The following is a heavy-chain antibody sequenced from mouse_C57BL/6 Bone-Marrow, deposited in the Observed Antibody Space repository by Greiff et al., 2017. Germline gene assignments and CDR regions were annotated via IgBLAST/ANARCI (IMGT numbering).Heavy chain of an antibody. CDR1: GYSITSDY. D-gene: IGHD1-1*01. V-gene: IGHV3-8*01. J-gene: IGHJ1*03. CDR3: ARDYYGSSYVWYFDV. Sequence: DVKLVESGPGLAKPSQTLSLTCSVTGYSITSDYWNWIRKFPGNKLEYMGYISYSGSTYYNPSLKSRISITRDTSKNQYYLQLKSVTTEDTATYYCARDYYGSSYVWYFDVWGTGTTVTVSS. CDR2: ISYSGST.